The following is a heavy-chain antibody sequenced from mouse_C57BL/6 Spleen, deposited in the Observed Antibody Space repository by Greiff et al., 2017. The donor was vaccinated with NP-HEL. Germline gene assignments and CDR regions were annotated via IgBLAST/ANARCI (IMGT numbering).Heavy chain of an antibody. CDR1: GFTFSSYA. D-gene: IGHD2-4*01. Sequence: DVKLVESGGGLVKPGGSLKLSCAASGFTFSSYAMSWVRQTPEQRLEWVATISDGGSYTYYPDNVKGRFTISRDNATNNLYLQMSNLKSEDTAMYYCARAGDYDEGSYYAMDYWGQGTSVTVSS. J-gene: IGHJ4*01. CDR2: ISDGGSYT. CDR3: ARAGDYDEGSYYAMDY. V-gene: IGHV5-4*03.